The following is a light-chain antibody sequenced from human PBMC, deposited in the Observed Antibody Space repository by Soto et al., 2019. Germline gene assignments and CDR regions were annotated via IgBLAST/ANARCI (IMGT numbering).Light chain of an antibody. V-gene: IGKV3-11*01. CDR2: DAS. CDR1: ESVSRN. Sequence: EIVLTQSPGTLSLSPGERATLSCRASESVSRNLAWYQQKPGQAPRLLIYDASNRATGIPARFSGSGSGTDFTLTISSLEPEDFAVYYCQQRSNWPPITFGQGTRREIK. CDR3: QQRSNWPPIT. J-gene: IGKJ5*01.